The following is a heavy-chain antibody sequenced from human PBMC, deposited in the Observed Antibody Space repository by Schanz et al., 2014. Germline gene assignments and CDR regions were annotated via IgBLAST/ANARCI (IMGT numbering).Heavy chain of an antibody. CDR3: AKLSSSGRLAGYFDY. Sequence: DVQLLESGGGLVQPGGSLRLSCAASGFTFNSYAMTWVRQAPGKGLEWVSSISHSGGSKYYADSVKGRFTISRDYSKNPLYLQMSSLRAEDTAIYYCAKLSSSGRLAGYFDYWGQGVLVTVSA. J-gene: IGHJ4*02. V-gene: IGHV3-23*01. CDR1: GFTFNSYA. CDR2: ISHSGGSK. D-gene: IGHD6-19*01.